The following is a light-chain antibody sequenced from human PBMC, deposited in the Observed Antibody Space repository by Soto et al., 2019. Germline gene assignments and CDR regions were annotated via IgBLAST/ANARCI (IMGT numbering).Light chain of an antibody. V-gene: IGKV1-12*01. CDR1: HDVRTW. CDR3: LQVNDMPLT. CDR2: AAS. Sequence: IQMTQSPSSVSASIGETVTLTCRASHDVRTWLAWYQQIPGRAPKLLIHAASELKSGVPSRFCGSVSRTDFTLTISNLQPDDLGTYYCLQVNDMPLTFGPGTRVDLK. J-gene: IGKJ3*01.